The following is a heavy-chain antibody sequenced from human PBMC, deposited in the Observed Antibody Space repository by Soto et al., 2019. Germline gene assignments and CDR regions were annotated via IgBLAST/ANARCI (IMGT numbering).Heavy chain of an antibody. J-gene: IGHJ3*02. D-gene: IGHD2-2*01. V-gene: IGHV3-15*01. CDR1: GFTFSNAW. Sequence: GGSLRLSCAASGFTFSNAWTSWVRQAPGKGLEWVGRIKSKTDGGTTDYATPVKGRFTISRDESKNTLYLQMNSLKTEDTAVYSCTSYIVVVPAAILEAFDIWGQGTMVTVSS. CDR3: TSYIVVVPAAILEAFDI. CDR2: IKSKTDGGTT.